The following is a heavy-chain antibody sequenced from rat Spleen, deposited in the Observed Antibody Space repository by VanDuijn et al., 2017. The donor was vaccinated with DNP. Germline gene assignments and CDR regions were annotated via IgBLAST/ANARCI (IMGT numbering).Heavy chain of an antibody. CDR2: ISTSGGST. CDR1: GFTFSNYG. J-gene: IGHJ2*01. Sequence: EVQLVESGGGLVQPGRSLKLSCAASGFTFSNYGMAWVRQAPKKGLEWVATISTSGGSTYYRDSVKGRFTISRDNAKNTLYLQMNSLRSEDTATYYCARDREFGAYFDYWGQGVMVTVSS. V-gene: IGHV5S13*01. CDR3: ARDREFGAYFDY. D-gene: IGHD4-3*01.